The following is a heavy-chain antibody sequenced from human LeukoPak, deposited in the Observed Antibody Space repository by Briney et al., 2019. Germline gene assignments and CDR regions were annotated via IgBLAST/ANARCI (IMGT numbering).Heavy chain of an antibody. CDR1: GFTFSSYS. CDR2: IYFSGST. V-gene: IGHV4-39*07. CDR3: ARGLRFLEWLSQLYYYYYMDV. D-gene: IGHD3-3*01. J-gene: IGHJ6*03. Sequence: GSLRLSCAASGFTFSSYSMNWVRQPPGKGLEWIGTIYFSGSTYYNPSLKSRGTRSLDTSKNQFSLKLSSVTAADSAVYYCARGLRFLEWLSQLYYYYYMDVWGKGTTVTVSS.